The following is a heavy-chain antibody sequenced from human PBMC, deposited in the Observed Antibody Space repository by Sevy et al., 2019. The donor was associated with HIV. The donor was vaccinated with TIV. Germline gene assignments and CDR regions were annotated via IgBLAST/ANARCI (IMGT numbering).Heavy chain of an antibody. V-gene: IGHV1-18*01. CDR2: ISAYTGST. CDR3: ARDSESSAWDAFDI. Sequence: ASVKVSCEASGYTFTSYGISWVRQAPGQGLEWMGWISAYTGSTHYAQKLQGRVIMTTDTSTSTAYLELRSLGSDDTAVYYCARDSESSAWDAFDIWGQGTMVTVSS. J-gene: IGHJ3*02. D-gene: IGHD6-19*01. CDR1: GYTFTSYG.